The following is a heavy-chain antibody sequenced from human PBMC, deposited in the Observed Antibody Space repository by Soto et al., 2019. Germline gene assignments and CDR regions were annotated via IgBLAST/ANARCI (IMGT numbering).Heavy chain of an antibody. D-gene: IGHD4-17*01. Sequence: ASVKVSCKASGYTFTSYGISWVRQAPGQGLEWMGWISAYNGNTNYAQKIQGRVTMTTDTSTSTAYMELRSLRSDDTAVYYCAREMEDYYGDYELDAFDIWGQGTMVTVSS. CDR2: ISAYNGNT. CDR3: AREMEDYYGDYELDAFDI. J-gene: IGHJ3*02. CDR1: GYTFTSYG. V-gene: IGHV1-18*01.